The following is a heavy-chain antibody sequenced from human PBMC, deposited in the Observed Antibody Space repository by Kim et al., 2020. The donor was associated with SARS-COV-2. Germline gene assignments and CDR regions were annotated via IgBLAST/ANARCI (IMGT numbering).Heavy chain of an antibody. D-gene: IGHD4-17*01. J-gene: IGHJ6*02. Sequence: KGRFTISRDNAKNSRYLQMKSLRAEDTAVYYCARDSISQMMVTTVTGLDVWGQGTTVTVSS. CDR3: ARDSISQMMVTTVTGLDV. V-gene: IGHV3-48*03.